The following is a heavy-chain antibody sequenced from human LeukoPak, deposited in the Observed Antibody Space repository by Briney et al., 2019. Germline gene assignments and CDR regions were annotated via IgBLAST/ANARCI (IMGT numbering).Heavy chain of an antibody. V-gene: IGHV4-39*01. D-gene: IGHD1-26*01. Sequence: AETLSLTCTVSGGSISSSSYYWGWIRQPPGKGLEWIGSIYYSGSTYYNPSLKSRVTISVDTSKNQFSLKLSSVTAADTAVYYCATRKDSGSYFLYYYMDVWGKGTTVTISS. CDR1: GGSISSSSYY. J-gene: IGHJ6*03. CDR3: ATRKDSGSYFLYYYMDV. CDR2: IYYSGST.